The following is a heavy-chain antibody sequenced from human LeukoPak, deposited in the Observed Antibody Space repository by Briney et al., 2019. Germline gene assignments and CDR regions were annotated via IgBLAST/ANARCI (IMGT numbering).Heavy chain of an antibody. CDR2: IRSSSET. CDR1: GFIFSQYS. Sequence: GGSLRLSCAASGFIFSQYSMNWVRQAPGKGLEWVSHIRSSSETFYADSVKGRLTIPRDNARNSLYLQMNNLRGEDTAIYYCARDAGNSGYGCDLWGQGTLVTVSS. D-gene: IGHD5-12*01. J-gene: IGHJ5*02. V-gene: IGHV3-48*01. CDR3: ARDAGNSGYGCDL.